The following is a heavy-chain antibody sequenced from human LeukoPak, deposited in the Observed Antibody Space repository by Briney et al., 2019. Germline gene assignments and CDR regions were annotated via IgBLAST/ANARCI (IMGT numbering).Heavy chain of an antibody. CDR1: GGSISSSSYY. Sequence: PSETLSPTCTVSGGSISSSSYYWGWIRQPPGKGLEWIGSIYYSGSTYYNPSLKGRVTISVDTSKNQFSLKLSSVTAADTAVYYCARPPVDTVTGWFDPWGQGTLVTVSS. J-gene: IGHJ5*02. CDR2: IYYSGST. D-gene: IGHD4-17*01. CDR3: ARPPVDTVTGWFDP. V-gene: IGHV4-39*01.